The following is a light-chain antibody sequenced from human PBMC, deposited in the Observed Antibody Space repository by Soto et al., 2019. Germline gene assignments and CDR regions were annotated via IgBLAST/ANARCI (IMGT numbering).Light chain of an antibody. Sequence: EIVLTQSPGTLSLSAGERATLSCRASQSVSSSLAWYQQTPGQAPRLLIYVASRRATGIPDRFIGSGSGTDFTLTISSLEPEDFAVYYCQQYDNSPPTFGGGTKVEIK. CDR3: QQYDNSPPT. V-gene: IGKV3-20*01. CDR2: VAS. CDR1: QSVSSS. J-gene: IGKJ4*01.